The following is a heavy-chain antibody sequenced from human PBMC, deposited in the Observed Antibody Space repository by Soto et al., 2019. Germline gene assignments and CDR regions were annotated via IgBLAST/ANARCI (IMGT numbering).Heavy chain of an antibody. V-gene: IGHV3-11*06. CDR2: ISSSNDYT. J-gene: IGHJ4*02. CDR1: GFTFSDYY. D-gene: IGHD3-10*01. Sequence: GGSLRLSCAVTGFTFSDYYMSWIRLAPGKGLESVSYISSSNDYTNYADSVKGRFTISRDNAKNSLYLQMNSLRAEDTAVYYCARVHYGACFDYWGQGALVTVS. CDR3: ARVHYGACFDY.